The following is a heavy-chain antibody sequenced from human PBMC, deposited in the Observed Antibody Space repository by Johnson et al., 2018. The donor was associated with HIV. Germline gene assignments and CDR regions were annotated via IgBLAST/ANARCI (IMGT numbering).Heavy chain of an antibody. CDR1: GFTFSRYP. D-gene: IGHD3-3*01. J-gene: IGHJ3*02. Sequence: QVLLVESGGGVVQPGRSLRLSCAASGFTFSRYPMHWVRQAPGKGLQWVAVISYDGSNKYFADSVKGRFTISRDNSKNTVYLQMNSLRAGDMAVYYCARGSVFDIWGRGTMVTVSS. CDR3: ARGSVFDI. V-gene: IGHV3-30*04. CDR2: ISYDGSNK.